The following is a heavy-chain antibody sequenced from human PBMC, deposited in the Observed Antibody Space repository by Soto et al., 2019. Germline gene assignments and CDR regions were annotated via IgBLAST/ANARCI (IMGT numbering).Heavy chain of an antibody. V-gene: IGHV1-46*01. CDR2: INPHGGST. Sequence: GASVKVSCKAPRDTFTSYCINWVRQAPGQGLEWIGVINPHGGSTVYAQKFQGRVTMTRDTSASTVYMELSSLRAEDTAVYFCAKDPDGDYISYSYSFDHWGPGTLVTVSS. CDR3: AKDPDGDYISYSYSFDH. CDR1: RDTFTSYC. J-gene: IGHJ4*02. D-gene: IGHD4-17*01.